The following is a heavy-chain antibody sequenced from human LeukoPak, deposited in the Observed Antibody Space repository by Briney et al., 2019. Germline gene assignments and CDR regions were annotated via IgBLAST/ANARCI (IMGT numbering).Heavy chain of an antibody. CDR3: ARARTYSSLLEWFDY. D-gene: IGHD3-3*01. CDR1: GGSISSGSYY. V-gene: IGHV4-61*02. J-gene: IGHJ4*02. Sequence: PSETLSLTCTVSGGSISSGSYYWSWIRQPAGKGLEWIGRIYTSGSTNYNPSLKSRVTISVDTSKNQFSLKLSSVTAADTAMYYCARARTYSSLLEWFDYWGQGTLVTVSS. CDR2: IYTSGST.